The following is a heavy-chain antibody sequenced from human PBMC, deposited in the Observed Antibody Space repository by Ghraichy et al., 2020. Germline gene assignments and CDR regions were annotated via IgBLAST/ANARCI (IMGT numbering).Heavy chain of an antibody. Sequence: GESLNISCAASGFTFSSYAMSWVRQAPGKGLEWVSAISGSGGSTYYADSVKGRFTISRDNSKNTLYLQMNSLRAEDTAVYYCAKDQDYSGWYQGGYDYWGQGTLVTVSS. CDR1: GFTFSSYA. V-gene: IGHV3-23*01. CDR2: ISGSGGST. D-gene: IGHD6-19*01. J-gene: IGHJ4*02. CDR3: AKDQDYSGWYQGGYDY.